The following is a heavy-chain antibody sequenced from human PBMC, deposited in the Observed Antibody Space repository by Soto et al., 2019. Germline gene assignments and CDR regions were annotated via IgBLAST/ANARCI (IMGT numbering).Heavy chain of an antibody. Sequence: EVQLLESGGGLVQPGGSLRLSCAASGFTFSNYAMSWVRQAPGKGLEWVSTITETGGDTYYTDSVKGRFTISRDNSKNTLYLQMTSLRAEDTALYYCTRASSDRNHMEVWGPGTTVTVSS. CDR3: TRASSDRNHMEV. J-gene: IGHJ6*02. CDR1: GFTFSNYA. CDR2: ITETGGDT. V-gene: IGHV3-23*01.